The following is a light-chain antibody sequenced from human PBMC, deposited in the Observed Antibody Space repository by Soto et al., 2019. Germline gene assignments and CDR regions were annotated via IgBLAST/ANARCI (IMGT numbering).Light chain of an antibody. V-gene: IGKV1-33*01. CDR1: EDITNY. J-gene: IGKJ5*01. Sequence: DIYMAQSPSSLSASVGDRVTITCQASEDITNYLNWYQHKPGKAPKLLVYAVSFLETGVPSRFSGRGSGTVFSLTINSLQSDDFATYYCQQHDGRPTMTFGQGTRLDSK. CDR3: QQHDGRPTMT. CDR2: AVS.